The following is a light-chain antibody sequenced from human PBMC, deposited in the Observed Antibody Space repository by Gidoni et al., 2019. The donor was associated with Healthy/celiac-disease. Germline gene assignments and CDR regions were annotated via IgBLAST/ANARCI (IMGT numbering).Light chain of an antibody. J-gene: IGKJ3*01. Sequence: EIVLAQSPGTLSLSPGDRATLSYRASQSVSSSYLAWYQQKPGPAPRLLIYGASRRATGIPDRFSGSGSGTDFTLTISILEPDDFAVYYCQQYGSSPSFGPGTKVDIK. CDR1: QSVSSSY. V-gene: IGKV3-20*01. CDR3: QQYGSSPS. CDR2: GAS.